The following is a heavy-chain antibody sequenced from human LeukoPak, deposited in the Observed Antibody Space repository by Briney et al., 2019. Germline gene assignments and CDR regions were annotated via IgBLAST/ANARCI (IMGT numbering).Heavy chain of an antibody. V-gene: IGHV3-48*04. CDR3: ARDYSYSSSAAPHT. D-gene: IGHD6-6*01. CDR2: ISSSSSTI. Sequence: GSLRLSCAASGFTFTRYSMTWVRQAPGKGLEGVSYISSSSSTIHYAASVKGRFTISRDNAKNSLYLQMNSLRAEDTAVYYCARDYSYSSSAAPHTWGQGTLVTVSS. J-gene: IGHJ4*02. CDR1: GFTFTRYS.